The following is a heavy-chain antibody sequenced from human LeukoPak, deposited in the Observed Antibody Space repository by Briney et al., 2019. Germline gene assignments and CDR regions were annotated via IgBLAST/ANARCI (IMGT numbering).Heavy chain of an antibody. CDR3: ARASSGYYYFDY. J-gene: IGHJ4*02. V-gene: IGHV4-4*02. CDR2: IHRSGST. Sequence: PSETLSLTCTVSPDSTTSNFWSWVRQPPGKGLEWIGEIHRSGSTNYNPSLQSRVTISIDRSKNQIALELSSVTAADTAVYYCARASSGYYYFDYWGQGTLVTVSS. D-gene: IGHD3-22*01. CDR1: PDSTTSNF.